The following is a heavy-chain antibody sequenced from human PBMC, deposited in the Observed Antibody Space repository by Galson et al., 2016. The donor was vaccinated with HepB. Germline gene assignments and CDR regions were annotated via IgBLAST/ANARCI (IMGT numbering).Heavy chain of an antibody. J-gene: IGHJ6*02. CDR2: ISGSGVSI. Sequence: SLRLSCAASGFTITSYGVTWVRQAPGKGLEWVSAISGSGVSIYYADTVKGRFTISRDESKNTVYLQMNSLRDEDTAVYYCARSKLGNNFFYYYGMDVWGQGTTVTVSS. CDR1: GFTITSYG. CDR3: ARSKLGNNFFYYYGMDV. V-gene: IGHV3-23*01. D-gene: IGHD1-1*01.